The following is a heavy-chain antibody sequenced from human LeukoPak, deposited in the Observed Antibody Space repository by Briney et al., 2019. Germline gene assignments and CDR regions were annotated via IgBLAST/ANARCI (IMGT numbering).Heavy chain of an antibody. J-gene: IGHJ4*02. Sequence: SVKVSCTASGGTFSSYAISWVRQAPGQGLEWMGGIIPVFGTANYAQKFQGRVTITADKSTSTAYMELSSLRSEDTAVYYCARDSSGGLGQDYWGQGTLVTVSS. CDR1: GGTFSSYA. V-gene: IGHV1-69*06. CDR2: IIPVFGTA. D-gene: IGHD6-6*01. CDR3: ARDSSGGLGQDY.